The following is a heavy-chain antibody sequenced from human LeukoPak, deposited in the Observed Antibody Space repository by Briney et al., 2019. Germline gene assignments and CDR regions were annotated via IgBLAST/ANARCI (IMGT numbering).Heavy chain of an antibody. CDR2: IYHSGST. CDR3: ARTLLVGEKRGRFDP. Sequence: SETLSLTCAVSGGSISSGGYSWSWIRQPPGKGLEWIGYIYHSGSTYYNPSLKSRVTISVDRSKNQFSLKLSSVTAVDTAVYYCARTLLVGEKRGRFDPWGQGTLVTVSS. D-gene: IGHD3-10*01. CDR1: GGSISSGGYS. V-gene: IGHV4-30-2*01. J-gene: IGHJ5*02.